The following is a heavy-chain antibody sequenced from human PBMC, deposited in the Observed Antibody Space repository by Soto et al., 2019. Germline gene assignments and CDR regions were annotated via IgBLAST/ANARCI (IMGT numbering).Heavy chain of an antibody. D-gene: IGHD3-16*01. CDR2: IYPGYSDT. CDR1: GYIFITYW. J-gene: IGHJ4*02. Sequence: VGSLKIPCQCSGYIFITYWIAWVRQMPGKDLEWMGIIYPGYSDTRYSPSFQGQVTISADKHISTAYLQWSSLKASDSAMYYCARRGTCLEHFDYWGQGTQVTVSS. CDR3: ARRGTCLEHFDY. V-gene: IGHV5-51*01.